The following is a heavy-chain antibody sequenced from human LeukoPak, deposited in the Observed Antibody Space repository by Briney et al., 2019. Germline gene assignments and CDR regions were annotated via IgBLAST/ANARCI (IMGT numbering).Heavy chain of an antibody. D-gene: IGHD1-26*01. J-gene: IGHJ3*02. Sequence: GASVKVSCKASGYTFTGYYMHWVRQAPGQGLEWMGWINPNSGDTNYAQKLQGRVTMTTDTSTSTAYMELRSLRSDDTAVYYCARGGSYPQDAFDIWGQGTMVTVSS. V-gene: IGHV1-2*02. CDR2: INPNSGDT. CDR3: ARGGSYPQDAFDI. CDR1: GYTFTGYY.